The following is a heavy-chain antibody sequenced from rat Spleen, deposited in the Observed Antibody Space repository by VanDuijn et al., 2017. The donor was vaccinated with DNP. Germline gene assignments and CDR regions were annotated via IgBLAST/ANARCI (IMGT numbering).Heavy chain of an antibody. D-gene: IGHD1-4*01. CDR2: ISTGGGST. CDR1: GFTFSNYY. V-gene: IGHV5S23*01. J-gene: IGHJ3*01. CDR3: ARSRLPGYYPFAC. Sequence: EVQLVESGGGLVQPGNSLKLSCTASGFTFSNYYMAWVRQAPTKGLEWVAYISTGGGSTYYRDSVKGRFTISRDNAKSTLYLQMDSLRSEDTATYYCARSRLPGYYPFACWGQGTLVTVSS.